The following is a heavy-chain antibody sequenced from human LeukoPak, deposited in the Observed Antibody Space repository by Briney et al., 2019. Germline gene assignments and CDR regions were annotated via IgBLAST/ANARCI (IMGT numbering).Heavy chain of an antibody. J-gene: IGHJ4*02. V-gene: IGHV3-7*01. CDR3: AKSRGSGSNMARGVNFDY. D-gene: IGHD3-10*01. CDR1: GFTFTTYW. CDR2: IKQDGTEK. Sequence: GGSLRLSCTASGFTFTTYWMSWVRHPPGKGLEWVANIKQDGTEKYYVDSVKGRFTISRDNAKNSLYLQMNSLRVEDTATYYCAKSRGSGSNMARGVNFDYWGQGTLVTVSS.